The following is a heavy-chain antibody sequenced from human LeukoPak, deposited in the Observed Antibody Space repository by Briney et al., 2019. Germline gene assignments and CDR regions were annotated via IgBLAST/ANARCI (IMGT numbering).Heavy chain of an antibody. CDR3: AKERSGSSSSWYTNYFDY. Sequence: LAGGSLRLSCAAPGFTFSSYGMHWVRQAPGKGLEWVAFIRYDGSNKYYADSVKGRFTISRVNSKNTLYLQMNSLRAEDTAVYYCAKERSGSSSSWYTNYFDYWGQGTLVTVSS. V-gene: IGHV3-30*02. CDR2: IRYDGSNK. D-gene: IGHD6-13*01. J-gene: IGHJ4*02. CDR1: GFTFSSYG.